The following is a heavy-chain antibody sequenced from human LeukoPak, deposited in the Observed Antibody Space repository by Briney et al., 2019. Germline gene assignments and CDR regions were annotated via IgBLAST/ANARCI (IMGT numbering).Heavy chain of an antibody. D-gene: IGHD6-19*01. J-gene: IGHJ4*02. CDR1: GGSFSGYY. CDR2: INHSGST. CDR3: ARGRGGSSGWWY. Sequence: SETLSLTCAVSGGSFSGYYWSWIRQPPGKGLEWIGEINHSGSTNYNPSLKSRVTISVDTSKNHFSLKLSSVTAADTAVYYCARGRGGSSGWWYWGQGTLVTVSS. V-gene: IGHV4-34*01.